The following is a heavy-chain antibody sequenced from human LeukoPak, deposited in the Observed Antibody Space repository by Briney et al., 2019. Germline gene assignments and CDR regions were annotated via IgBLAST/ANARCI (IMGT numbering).Heavy chain of an antibody. Sequence: ASVKVSCKVSGYSLTELSMHWVRQAPGKGFEWMGGSDPEDNETVYGQKFQGRLTMTEDTSTGTAYMELSSLRSEDTAVYYCARDRGVRDMVVTTSRVDYWGQGTLVTVSS. CDR3: ARDRGVRDMVVTTSRVDY. CDR1: GYSLTELS. CDR2: SDPEDNET. D-gene: IGHD2-21*02. V-gene: IGHV1-24*01. J-gene: IGHJ4*02.